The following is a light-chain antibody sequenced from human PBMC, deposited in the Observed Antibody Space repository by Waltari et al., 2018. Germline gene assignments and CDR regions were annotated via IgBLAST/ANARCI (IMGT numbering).Light chain of an antibody. V-gene: IGLV3-1*01. CDR1: KLGDKY. Sequence: SYELTQPPSVSVSPGQTASITCSGDKLGDKYACWYQQKPGQSPMLVIYQDNKRPSGIPERCSGSTSGSTATLTISGTQTMDEADYYCQAWDSNAAVFGGGTKLTVL. CDR3: QAWDSNAAV. CDR2: QDN. J-gene: IGLJ2*01.